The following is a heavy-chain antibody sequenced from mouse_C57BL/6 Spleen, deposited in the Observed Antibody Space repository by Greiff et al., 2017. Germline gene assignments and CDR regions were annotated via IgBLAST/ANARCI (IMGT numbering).Heavy chain of an antibody. CDR1: GYTFTDYE. Sequence: VQLVESGAELVRPGASVTLSCKASGYTFTDYEMHWVKQTPVHGLEWIGAIDPETGGTAYNQKFKGKAILTADKSSSTAYMELRSLTSEDSAVYYCTRPVFDYWGQGTTLTVSS. CDR3: TRPVFDY. J-gene: IGHJ2*01. CDR2: IDPETGGT. V-gene: IGHV1-15*01.